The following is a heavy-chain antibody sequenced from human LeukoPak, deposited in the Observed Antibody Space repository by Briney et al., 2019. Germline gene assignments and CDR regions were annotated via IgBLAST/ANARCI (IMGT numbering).Heavy chain of an antibody. CDR2: IIPIFGTA. CDR3: ARAETLLWFGDV. V-gene: IGHV1-69*13. CDR1: GGTFSSYA. J-gene: IGHJ6*04. D-gene: IGHD3-10*01. Sequence: SVKVSCKASGGTFSSYAISWVRQAPGQGLEWMGGIIPIFGTANYAQKFQGRVTITADESTSTAYMKLSSLRSEDTAVYYCARAETLLWFGDVWGKGTTVTVSS.